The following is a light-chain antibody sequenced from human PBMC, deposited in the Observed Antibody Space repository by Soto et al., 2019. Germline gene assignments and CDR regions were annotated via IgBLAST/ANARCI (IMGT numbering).Light chain of an antibody. Sequence: QSALTQPASLPGSPGQSITISCTGTSSDVGGYIWVSWYQHHPGKAPKLVIYDVYQRPSGVSSRFSGSKSGNTAFLTISGLQTEDEADYYCVSYTSRSTYVFGSGTKVTVL. V-gene: IGLV2-14*01. J-gene: IGLJ1*01. CDR1: SSDVGGYIW. CDR2: DVY. CDR3: VSYTSRSTYV.